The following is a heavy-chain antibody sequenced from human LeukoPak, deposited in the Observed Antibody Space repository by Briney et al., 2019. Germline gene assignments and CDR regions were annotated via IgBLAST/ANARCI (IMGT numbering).Heavy chain of an antibody. CDR1: GFTFSSYW. CDR3: ARGWPYDSSGYYLY. V-gene: IGHV3-7*01. Sequence: PGGSLRLSCAASGFTFSSYWMSWVRQAPGKGLEWVANIKQDGSEKYYVDSVKGRFTISRDNAKNSLYLQMNSLRAEDTAVYYCARGWPYDSSGYYLYWGQGTLVTVSS. CDR2: IKQDGSEK. J-gene: IGHJ4*02. D-gene: IGHD3-22*01.